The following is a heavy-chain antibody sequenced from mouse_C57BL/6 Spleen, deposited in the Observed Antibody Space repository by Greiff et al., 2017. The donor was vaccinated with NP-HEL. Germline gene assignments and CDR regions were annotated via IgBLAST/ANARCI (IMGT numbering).Heavy chain of an antibody. CDR2: ISYDGSN. CDR3: ARAGGLGRGWYFYV. Sequence: ESGPGLVKPSQSLSLTCSVTGYSITSGYYWNWIRKFPGNKLEWMGYISYDGSNNYKPSLKNRISITRETSKNQFFLKLNSVTTEDTATYYCARAGGLGRGWYFYVWGTGTTVTVSS. J-gene: IGHJ1*03. V-gene: IGHV3-6*01. CDR1: GYSITSGYY. D-gene: IGHD4-1*01.